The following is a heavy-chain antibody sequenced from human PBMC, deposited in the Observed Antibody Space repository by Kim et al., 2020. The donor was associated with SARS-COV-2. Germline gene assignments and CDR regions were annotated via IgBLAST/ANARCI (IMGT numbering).Heavy chain of an antibody. CDR1: GGSISSGGYY. V-gene: IGHV4-31*03. J-gene: IGHJ4*02. Sequence: SETLSLTCTVSGGSISSGGYYWSWIRQHPGKGLEWIGYIYYSGSTYYNPSLKSRVTISVDTSKNQFSLKLSSVTAADTAVYYCARDRGSSTSSPFDYWGQGTLVTVSS. D-gene: IGHD2-2*01. CDR3: ARDRGSSTSSPFDY. CDR2: IYYSGST.